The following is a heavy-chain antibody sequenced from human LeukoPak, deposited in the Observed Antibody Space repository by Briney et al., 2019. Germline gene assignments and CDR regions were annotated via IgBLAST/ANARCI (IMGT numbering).Heavy chain of an antibody. Sequence: SETLSLTYPLSGGSKCSYYWSWIRQPPGTGLEWIGYIYYSGSTNYDPSLKSRVTISVDTSKNQFSLKLSSVTAADAAVYYCARLPRDGYPHGAFAYLGQRALVTVSS. V-gene: IGHV4-59*01. CDR1: GGSKCSYY. CDR3: ARLPRDGYPHGAFAY. CDR2: IYYSGST. D-gene: IGHD5-24*01. J-gene: IGHJ4*02.